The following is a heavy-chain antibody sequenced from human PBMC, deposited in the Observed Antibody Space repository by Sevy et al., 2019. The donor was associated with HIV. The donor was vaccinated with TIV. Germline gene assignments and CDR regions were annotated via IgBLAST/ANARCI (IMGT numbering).Heavy chain of an antibody. CDR3: ARGGYSGYRNYYYGMDV. D-gene: IGHD5-12*01. CDR1: GFTFSSYS. V-gene: IGHV3-48*02. CDR2: ISSGSSSI. J-gene: IGHJ6*02. Sequence: GGSLGLSCAASGFTFSSYSMNWVRQAPGKGLEWVSYISSGSSSIYYADSVKGRFTISRDNAKKSLYLQMNSLRDEDTAVYYCARGGYSGYRNYYYGMDVWGQGTTVTVSS.